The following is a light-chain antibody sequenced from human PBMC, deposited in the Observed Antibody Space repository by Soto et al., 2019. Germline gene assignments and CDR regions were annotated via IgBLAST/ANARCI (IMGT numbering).Light chain of an antibody. CDR3: QQYGSSPS. Sequence: ETVLTQSPGTLSLSPGERATLSCRASQSVSTNYLAWYQQKPGLAPRLLIYDASSRATGISDRFSGSGSGTDFTLTISRLEPEDFAVYYCQQYGSSPSFGGGTKVDIK. J-gene: IGKJ4*01. CDR1: QSVSTNY. V-gene: IGKV3D-20*01. CDR2: DAS.